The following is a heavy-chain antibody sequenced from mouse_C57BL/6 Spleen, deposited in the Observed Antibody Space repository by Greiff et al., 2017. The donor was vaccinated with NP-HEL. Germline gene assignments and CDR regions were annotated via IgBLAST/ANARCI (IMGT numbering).Heavy chain of an antibody. CDR1: GYTFTSYG. D-gene: IGHD1-1*01. Sequence: QVQLQQSGAELARPGASVKLSCKASGYTFTSYGISWVKQRTGQGLEWIGEIYPRSGNTYYNEKFKGKATLTADKSSSTAYLALRSLTSEDLAVYFCARWMDYGSGPSYAMDYWGQGTAVTVSS. CDR2: IYPRSGNT. J-gene: IGHJ4*01. CDR3: ARWMDYGSGPSYAMDY. V-gene: IGHV1-81*01.